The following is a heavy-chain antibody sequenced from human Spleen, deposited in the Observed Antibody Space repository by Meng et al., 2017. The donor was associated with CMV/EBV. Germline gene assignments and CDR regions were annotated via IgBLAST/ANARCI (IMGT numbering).Heavy chain of an antibody. CDR2: INSGSGNI. CDR1: GLDFRSYG. Sequence: GESLKISCVTSGLDFRSYGMDWVRQAPGKGLEWVSHINSGSGNIHYADSVKGRFTISRDSSRNTVYLQMNSLRAADTAIYFCAKDRRKSGAHYYYFDYWGQGTLVTVSS. CDR3: AKDRRKSGAHYYYFDY. V-gene: IGHV3-23*01. D-gene: IGHD1-26*01. J-gene: IGHJ4*02.